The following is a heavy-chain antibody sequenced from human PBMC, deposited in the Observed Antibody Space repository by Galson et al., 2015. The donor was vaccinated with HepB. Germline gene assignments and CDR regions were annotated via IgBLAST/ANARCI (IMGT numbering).Heavy chain of an antibody. V-gene: IGHV3-23*01. J-gene: IGHJ6*03. CDR3: ARCPWFREINPRFYYYYMDV. D-gene: IGHD3-10*01. CDR1: GFTFSSYA. Sequence: SLRLSCAASGFTFSSYAMSWVRQAPGKGLEWVSTISGSDDSTYYADSVKGRFTNSRDNSKNTLFLQMNSLRAEDTAVYYCARCPWFREINPRFYYYYMDVWGKGTTVTVSS. CDR2: ISGSDDST.